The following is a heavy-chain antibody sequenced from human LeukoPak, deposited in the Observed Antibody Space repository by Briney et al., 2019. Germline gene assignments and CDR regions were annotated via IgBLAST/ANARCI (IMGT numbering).Heavy chain of an antibody. CDR1: GFTFSNAW. D-gene: IGHD3-3*01. Sequence: GGSLRLSCAAAGFTFSNAWMNWVRQAPGKGLEWVGRIKSKTDGETADCAAAVKGRFTISRDNSKNTLYLQMNSLRAEDTAVYYCARARIHVLRFLEWSPQNYWGQGTLVTVSS. CDR2: IKSKTDGETA. J-gene: IGHJ4*02. CDR3: ARARIHVLRFLEWSPQNY. V-gene: IGHV3-15*07.